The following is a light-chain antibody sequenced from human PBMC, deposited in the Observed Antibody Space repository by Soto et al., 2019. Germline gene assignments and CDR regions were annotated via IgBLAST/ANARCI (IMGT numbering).Light chain of an antibody. V-gene: IGKV3-20*01. J-gene: IGKJ1*01. CDR1: QSVSSSY. CDR2: AAS. CDR3: QQYGSSRT. Sequence: ELVLTQSPGTLSLSPGERATLSCRASQSVSSSYLAWYQQKPGQAPRLLIYAASSRATGIPDRFSGSGSGTDFTLTISRLEPEDFAMYYCQQYGSSRTFGQGNKVEIK.